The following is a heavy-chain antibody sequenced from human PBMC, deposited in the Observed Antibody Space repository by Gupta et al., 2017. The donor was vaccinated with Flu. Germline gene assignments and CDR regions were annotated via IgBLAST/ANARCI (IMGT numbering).Heavy chain of an antibody. CDR1: FSFSSYG. CDR2: IWYDGSNK. CDR3: AREDYGAVIDY. V-gene: IGHV3-33*01. J-gene: IGHJ4*02. Sequence: FSFSSYGMHGVRQAPGKGLEWVAVIWYDGSNKYYADSVKGRFTISRDNSKNTLYLQMNSLRADDTAVYFCAREDYGAVIDYWGQGTLVTVSS. D-gene: IGHD3-10*01.